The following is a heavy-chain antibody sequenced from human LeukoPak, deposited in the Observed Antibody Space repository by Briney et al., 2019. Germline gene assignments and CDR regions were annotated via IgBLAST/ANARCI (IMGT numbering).Heavy chain of an antibody. Sequence: SETLSLTCTVSGGSMSSYYWNWLRQPAGKGLEWIGRIYISGCTNYNPSLKSRATISEDKSKNQFSLKLSSVTAADTAVYYCARASTYYMDVWGKGTTVTVSS. CDR1: GGSMSSYY. V-gene: IGHV4-4*07. J-gene: IGHJ6*03. CDR3: ARASTYYMDV. CDR2: IYISGCT.